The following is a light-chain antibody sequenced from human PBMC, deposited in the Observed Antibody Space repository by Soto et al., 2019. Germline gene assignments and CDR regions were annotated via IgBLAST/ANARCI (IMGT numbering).Light chain of an antibody. CDR3: QQYDSSPIT. V-gene: IGKV3-20*01. CDR2: NAS. CDR1: ENVKFN. Sequence: EIVMTQSPATLSVSPGERATLSCRASENVKFNLAWYQQRPGQAPRLLFYNASNRATGIPDRFSGGGSGTDFTLTISRLEPEDFAVYYCQQYDSSPITFGQGTRLEI. J-gene: IGKJ5*01.